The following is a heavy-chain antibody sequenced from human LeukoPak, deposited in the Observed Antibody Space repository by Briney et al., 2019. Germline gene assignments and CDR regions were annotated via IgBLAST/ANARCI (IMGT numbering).Heavy chain of an antibody. CDR3: AREYEAAALDY. J-gene: IGHJ4*02. CDR2: ISYDGSNK. V-gene: IGHV3-30*04. Sequence: GGSLRLSCAASGFTFSSYAMHWVRQAPGKGLEWVAVISYDGSNKYYADSVKGRFTISRDNSKNTLYLQMNSLRAEDTAVYYCAREYEAAALDYWGQGTLVTVSS. D-gene: IGHD6-13*01. CDR1: GFTFSSYA.